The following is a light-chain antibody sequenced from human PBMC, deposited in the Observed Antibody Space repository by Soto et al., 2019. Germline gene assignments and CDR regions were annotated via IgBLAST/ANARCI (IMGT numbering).Light chain of an antibody. Sequence: ETVMTQSPATLSVSPGERATLSCRAGQSVNSYLAWYQQKPGQAPRLLIRGASARATGIPARFSGSGSGTEFTLTISSLQSEDFVVYYCQQYNQWPLTFGGGTKVEI. CDR3: QQYNQWPLT. CDR2: GAS. CDR1: QSVNSY. J-gene: IGKJ4*01. V-gene: IGKV3-15*01.